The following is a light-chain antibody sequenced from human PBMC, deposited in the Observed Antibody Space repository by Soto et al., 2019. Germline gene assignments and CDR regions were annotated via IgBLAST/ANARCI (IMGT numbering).Light chain of an antibody. J-gene: IGKJ3*01. CDR1: QSVSSSY. CDR2: GAS. Sequence: EIVLTQSPGTLSLSPGERATLSCRASQSVSSSYLAWYQQKPGQAPRLLIYGASSRATGIPDRFSGSGSGTDFTLTISRLEPEDFAVYYCQQYGSSPRFTFGPGNKVDIQ. V-gene: IGKV3-20*01. CDR3: QQYGSSPRFT.